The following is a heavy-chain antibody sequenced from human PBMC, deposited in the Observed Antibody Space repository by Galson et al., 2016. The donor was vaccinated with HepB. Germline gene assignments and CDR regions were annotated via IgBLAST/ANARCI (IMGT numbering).Heavy chain of an antibody. D-gene: IGHD3-3*01. Sequence: SLRLSCAASGFTFSSYGMHWVRQAPGKGLEWVAVISYDGSNKYYADSVKGRFTISRDSSKNTLYLQMNSLRAEDTAVYYCAKEGTIFGVVPYGMDVWGQGTKVIVSS. V-gene: IGHV3-30*18. J-gene: IGHJ6*02. CDR3: AKEGTIFGVVPYGMDV. CDR1: GFTFSSYG. CDR2: ISYDGSNK.